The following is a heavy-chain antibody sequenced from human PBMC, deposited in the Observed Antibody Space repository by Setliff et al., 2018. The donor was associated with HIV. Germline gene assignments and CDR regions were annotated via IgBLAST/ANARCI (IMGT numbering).Heavy chain of an antibody. D-gene: IGHD2-15*01. CDR1: GGSMNSHY. CDR2: IYYSVST. Sequence: SETLSLTCTVSGGSMNSHYWGWIRQSPGRGLEWIEYIYYSVSTKYNPSLKSRVSISVDTSKNQFSLKLRSVTAADTAVYYCARRRGYCSGGTCYSGGYWFDPWGQGTLVTVSS. V-gene: IGHV4-59*08. CDR3: ARRRGYCSGGTCYSGGYWFDP. J-gene: IGHJ5*02.